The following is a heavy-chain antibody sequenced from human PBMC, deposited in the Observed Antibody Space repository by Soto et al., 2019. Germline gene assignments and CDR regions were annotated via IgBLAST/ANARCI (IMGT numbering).Heavy chain of an antibody. D-gene: IGHD2-2*01. J-gene: IGHJ5*02. CDR2: LSHDGSNK. V-gene: IGHV3-30*18. Sequence: QVQLVESGGGVVQPGRSLRLSCAASGLPFGGYGWHWVGQAPGKGLGWGAVLSHDGSNKYYGDSGKGRFTISRDNSKNTLYLQMNSLRAEDTAVYYCAKDNCISTSCYRLYNWFDPWGQGTLVTVSS. CDR3: AKDNCISTSCYRLYNWFDP. CDR1: GLPFGGYG.